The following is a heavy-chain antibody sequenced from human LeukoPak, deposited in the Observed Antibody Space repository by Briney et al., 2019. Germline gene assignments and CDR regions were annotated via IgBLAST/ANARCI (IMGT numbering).Heavy chain of an antibody. Sequence: SETLSLTCTVSGGTISSNSYYWGWSRQSPGKGLEWIGSIYYSGSPYYNPSLKSRVTISVDTSKNQFSLKVISVTAADTAVYYCARWRTARTGFDYWGQGTLVTVSS. CDR3: ARWRTARTGFDY. J-gene: IGHJ4*02. CDR1: GGTISSNSYY. V-gene: IGHV4-39*01. D-gene: IGHD3/OR15-3a*01. CDR2: IYYSGSP.